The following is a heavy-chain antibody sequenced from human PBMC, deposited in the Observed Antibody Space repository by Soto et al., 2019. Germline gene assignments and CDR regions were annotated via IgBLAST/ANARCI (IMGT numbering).Heavy chain of an antibody. CDR1: GGTFSSYS. J-gene: IGHJ4*02. Sequence: QVQLVQSGAEVKKPGSSVKVSCKASGGTFSSYSISWVRQAPGQGLEWMGRIIPILGIANYAQKLQGRVTITADKSTSTAYMELSSLRSEDTAVYYCASSSRVLLDYWGQGTLVTVSS. D-gene: IGHD3-10*01. CDR3: ASSSRVLLDY. CDR2: IIPILGIA. V-gene: IGHV1-69*02.